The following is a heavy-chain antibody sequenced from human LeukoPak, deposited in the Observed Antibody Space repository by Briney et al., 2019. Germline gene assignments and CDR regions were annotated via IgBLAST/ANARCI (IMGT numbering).Heavy chain of an antibody. V-gene: IGHV3-30*02. CDR1: GFTFSSYG. J-gene: IGHJ4*02. Sequence: GGSLRLSCAASGFTFSSYGMHWVRQAPGKGLEWVAFTRYDGSNKYYADSVKGRFTISRDNSKNTLYLQMNSLRAEDTAVYYCAKRTVAYYFDYWGQGTLVTVSS. D-gene: IGHD6-19*01. CDR2: TRYDGSNK. CDR3: AKRTVAYYFDY.